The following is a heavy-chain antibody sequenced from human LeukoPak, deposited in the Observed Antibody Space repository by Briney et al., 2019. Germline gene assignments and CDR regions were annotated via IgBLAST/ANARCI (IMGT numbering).Heavy chain of an antibody. D-gene: IGHD5-18*01. CDR3: ARVGYSYGYDY. CDR2: ISSSSSYI. CDR1: GFTFSSYS. J-gene: IGHJ4*02. V-gene: IGHV3-21*01. Sequence: GGSLRLSYAASGFTFSSYSMNWVRQAPGKGLEWVSSISSSSSYIYYADSVKGRFTISRDNAKNTLYLQMNSLRAEDTAVYFCARVGYSYGYDYWGQGTLVTVSS.